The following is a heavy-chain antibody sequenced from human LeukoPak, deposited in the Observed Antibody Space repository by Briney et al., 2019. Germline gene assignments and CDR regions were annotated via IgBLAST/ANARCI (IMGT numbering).Heavy chain of an antibody. CDR1: GFTFSNYA. CDR2: ISISGGTT. Sequence: GESLSLSCAASGFTFSNYAMNWVRQAPGKGLEWVSSISISGGTTYYADSVKGRFTIPRDNSKNTLYLQMNSLRADDTAVYYCAKDSTFYGSGSHFDYWGQGTLVTVSS. V-gene: IGHV3-23*01. J-gene: IGHJ4*02. D-gene: IGHD3-10*01. CDR3: AKDSTFYGSGSHFDY.